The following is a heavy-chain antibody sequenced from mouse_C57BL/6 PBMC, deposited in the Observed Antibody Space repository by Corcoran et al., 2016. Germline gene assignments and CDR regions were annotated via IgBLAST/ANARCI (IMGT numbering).Heavy chain of an antibody. CDR2: INPNNGGT. CDR1: GYTFTDYY. Sequence: EVQLQQSGPELVKPGASVKISCKASGYTFTDYYMNWVKQSHGKSLEWIGDINPNNGGTSYNQKFKGKATLTVDKSSSTAYMELRSLTSEDSAVYYRARRDYYGSVMDYWGQGTSVTVSS. D-gene: IGHD1-1*01. CDR3: ARRDYYGSVMDY. J-gene: IGHJ4*01. V-gene: IGHV1-26*01.